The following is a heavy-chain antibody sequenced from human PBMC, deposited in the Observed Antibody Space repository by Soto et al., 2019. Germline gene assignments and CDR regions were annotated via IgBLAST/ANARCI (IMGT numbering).Heavy chain of an antibody. CDR3: ASTYCGGVCSVLYYSYGMDV. J-gene: IGHJ6*02. D-gene: IGHD2-21*02. V-gene: IGHV1-18*01. CDR1: GYTFSSYG. CDR2: ISAYNGNT. Sequence: QVQLVQSGAEVKKPGASVKVSCKASGYTFSSYGISWVRQAPGQGLEWMGWISAYNGNTNYAQKLQGRVTMTTDTATSTAYMELRSLRRDDTAVYYCASTYCGGVCSVLYYSYGMDVWGQGTTVTVSS.